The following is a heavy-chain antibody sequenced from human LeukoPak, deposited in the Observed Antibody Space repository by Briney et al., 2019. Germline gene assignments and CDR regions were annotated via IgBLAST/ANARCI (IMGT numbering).Heavy chain of an antibody. V-gene: IGHV3-33*01. CDR1: GFTFSSYG. J-gene: IGHJ4*02. D-gene: IGHD1-1*01. CDR2: IWYDGSNK. Sequence: PGRSLRLSCAVSGFTFSSYGMHWVRQAPGKGLEWVAVIWYDGSNKYYADSVKGRFTISRDNSKNTLYLQMNRLRAEDTAVYYCARDNEHYFDYWGQGTLVTVSS. CDR3: ARDNEHYFDY.